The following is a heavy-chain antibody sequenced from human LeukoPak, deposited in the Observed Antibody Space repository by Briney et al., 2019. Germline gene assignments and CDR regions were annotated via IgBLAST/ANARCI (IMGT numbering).Heavy chain of an antibody. Sequence: PGGSLRLSCAASGFTFSSYGMSWVCQAPGKGLEWVSAISGSGDSAYYADSVKGRFTISRDNSKNTLYLQVNSLRAEDTAVYYCAKGGPGFNWFDPWGQGTLVTVSS. J-gene: IGHJ5*02. CDR3: AKGGPGFNWFDP. V-gene: IGHV3-23*01. CDR1: GFTFSSYG. CDR2: ISGSGDSA.